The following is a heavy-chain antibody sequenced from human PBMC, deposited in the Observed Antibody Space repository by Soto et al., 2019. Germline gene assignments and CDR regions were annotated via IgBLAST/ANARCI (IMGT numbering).Heavy chain of an antibody. CDR3: VRGGSHSFDY. Sequence: EVQLVESGGDLVQPGGSLRLSCAASGFIFSNFWMSWVRQAPGKGLEWVANIKEDGSEKYHVDSVKGRFTISRDNAKNIMYLQMDSLRAEDTAVYKCVRGGSHSFDYCGQGTLVTVYS. D-gene: IGHD1-26*01. J-gene: IGHJ4*02. V-gene: IGHV3-7*05. CDR1: GFIFSNFW. CDR2: IKEDGSEK.